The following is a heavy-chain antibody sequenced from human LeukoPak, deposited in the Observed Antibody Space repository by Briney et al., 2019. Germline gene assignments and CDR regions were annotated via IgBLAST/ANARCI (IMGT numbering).Heavy chain of an antibody. Sequence: SETLSLTCAVYGGSFSGYYWSWIRQPPGKGLEWIGEINHSGSTNYNPSLKSRVTISVDTSKNQFSLKLSSVTAADTAVYYCARFNLPYYDLWSGYYTTFSAFDIWGQGTMVTVSS. V-gene: IGHV4-34*01. CDR2: INHSGST. CDR1: GGSFSGYY. CDR3: ARFNLPYYDLWSGYYTTFSAFDI. D-gene: IGHD3-3*01. J-gene: IGHJ3*02.